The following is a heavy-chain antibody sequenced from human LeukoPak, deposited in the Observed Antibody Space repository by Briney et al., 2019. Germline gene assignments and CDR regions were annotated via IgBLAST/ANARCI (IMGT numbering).Heavy chain of an antibody. CDR1: GFTFSSYS. CDR3: ARSEGDYFDY. Sequence: TGGSLRLSCAASGFTFSSYSMNWVRQAPGKGLEWVANIKQDGSEKYYVDSVKGRFTISRDNAKNSLYLQMNSLRAEDTAVYYCARSEGDYFDYWGQGTLVTVSS. J-gene: IGHJ4*02. CDR2: IKQDGSEK. V-gene: IGHV3-7*01.